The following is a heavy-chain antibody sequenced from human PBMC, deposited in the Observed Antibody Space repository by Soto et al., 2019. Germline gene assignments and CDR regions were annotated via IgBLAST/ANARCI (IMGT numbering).Heavy chain of an antibody. CDR2: IYLSGFT. Sequence: SETLSLTCTVSGGSITSSKHYWSWIRQHPGKGLEWIGYIYLSGFTYSNPSLKSRVSMSIDTSKNEFSLKLSSVTAADTAVYYCARGRVVVVVAATRYWFDPWGQGTLVTVSS. J-gene: IGHJ5*02. D-gene: IGHD2-15*01. CDR3: ARGRVVVVVAATRYWFDP. V-gene: IGHV4-30-4*08. CDR1: GGSITSSKHY.